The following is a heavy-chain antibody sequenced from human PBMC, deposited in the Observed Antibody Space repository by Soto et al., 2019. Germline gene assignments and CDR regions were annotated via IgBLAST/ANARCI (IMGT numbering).Heavy chain of an antibody. CDR2: VTTDKGKT. CDR1: GYTFTNFG. Sequence: QVQLVQSGPEVTKPGASVKVSCKTSGYTFTNFGISWVRQAPGQGLEWMGWVTTDKGKTTYAQKFQGSVTMTTDTSTSTAYIELRSLRSDDKAVYYCATRSPAFDYWGQGTLVTVSS. V-gene: IGHV1-18*01. CDR3: ATRSPAFDY. J-gene: IGHJ4*02.